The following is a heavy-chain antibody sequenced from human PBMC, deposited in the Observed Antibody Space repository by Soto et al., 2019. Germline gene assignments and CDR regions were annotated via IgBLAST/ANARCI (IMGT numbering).Heavy chain of an antibody. CDR2: IVVGSGNT. D-gene: IGHD3-3*01. V-gene: IGHV1-58*01. CDR1: GFTFSSST. CDR3: AAVDYDFWSRYYGP. Sequence: ASVKVSCKASGFTFSSSTVQWVRQARGQRLEWIGWIVVGSGNTDYAQKFQERVTITRDMSTSAVYMELSSLRSDDTAVYYCAAVDYDFWSRYYGPWGQGTLVTVS. J-gene: IGHJ5*02.